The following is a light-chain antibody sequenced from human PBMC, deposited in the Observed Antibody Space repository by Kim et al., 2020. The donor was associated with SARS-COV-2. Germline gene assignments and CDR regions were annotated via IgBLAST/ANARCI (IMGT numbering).Light chain of an antibody. CDR2: GAS. CDR1: QSVNSN. V-gene: IGKV3-15*01. Sequence: EIVMTQSPATLSVSPGDRATLSCRASQSVNSNLAWYQQKPGQAPRLLIYGASTRATDIPARFSGSGSGTDFTLIISNLHSEDIAVYYCQQYDNWPPYTFGQGPSWRS. J-gene: IGKJ2*01. CDR3: QQYDNWPPYT.